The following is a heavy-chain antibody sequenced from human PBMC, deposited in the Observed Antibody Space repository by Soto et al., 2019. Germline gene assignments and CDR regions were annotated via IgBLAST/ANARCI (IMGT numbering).Heavy chain of an antibody. V-gene: IGHV1-18*01. D-gene: IGHD5-12*01. CDR2: ISAYNGNT. J-gene: IGHJ4*02. Sequence: GASVKVSCKASGYTFTSYGISWVRQAPGQGLEWMGWISAYNGNTNYAQKLQGRVTMATDTSTSTAYMELRSLRSDDTAVYYCARDRTEYSGYDPFDYWGQGTLVTVS. CDR3: ARDRTEYSGYDPFDY. CDR1: GYTFTSYG.